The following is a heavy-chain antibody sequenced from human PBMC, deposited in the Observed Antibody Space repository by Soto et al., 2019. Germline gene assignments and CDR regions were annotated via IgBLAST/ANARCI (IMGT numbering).Heavy chain of an antibody. CDR1: GFTFDDYT. V-gene: IGHV3-43*01. D-gene: IGHD6-19*01. J-gene: IGHJ6*02. CDR2: ISWDGGST. Sequence: GGSLRLSCAASGFTFDDYTMHWVRQAPGKGLEWVSLISWDGGSTYYADSVKGRFTISRDNSKNSLYLQMNSLRTEDTALYYCAKDIAVRSGWTYYYYYGMDVWGQGTTVTVSS. CDR3: AKDIAVRSGWTYYYYYGMDV.